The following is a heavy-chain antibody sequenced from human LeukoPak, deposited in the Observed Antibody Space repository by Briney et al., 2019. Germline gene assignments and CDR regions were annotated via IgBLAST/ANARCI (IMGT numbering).Heavy chain of an antibody. CDR1: GFTFSSYS. J-gene: IGHJ4*02. Sequence: GGSLRLSCAASGFTFSSYSMNWVRQAPGKGLEWVSCISSSSSTIHYADSVKGRFTISRDNAKNSLYLQMNSLRAEDTAVYYCARTRGGWYLDYWGQGTLVTVSS. V-gene: IGHV3-48*04. CDR3: ARTRGGWYLDY. CDR2: ISSSSSTI. D-gene: IGHD6-19*01.